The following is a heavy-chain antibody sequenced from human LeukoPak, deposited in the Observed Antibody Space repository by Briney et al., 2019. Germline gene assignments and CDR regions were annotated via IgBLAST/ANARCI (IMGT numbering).Heavy chain of an antibody. Sequence: GESLKISCKGSGYSFTSYWIGWVRQMPGKGLEWMGVIHPSNSDTRYSPSFHGQVTISADKSISTAYLQWSSLRASDTAMYYCATDYYDSGTYSWGQGTLVTVSS. V-gene: IGHV5-51*01. CDR2: IHPSNSDT. D-gene: IGHD3-10*01. CDR3: ATDYYDSGTYS. J-gene: IGHJ5*02. CDR1: GYSFTSYW.